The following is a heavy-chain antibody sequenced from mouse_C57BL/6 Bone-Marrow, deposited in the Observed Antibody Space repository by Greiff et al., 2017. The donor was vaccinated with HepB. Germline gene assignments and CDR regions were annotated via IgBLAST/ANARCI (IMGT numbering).Heavy chain of an antibody. Sequence: QVQLKQPGAELVRPGSSVKLSCKASGYTFTSYWMHWVKQRPIQGLEWIGNIDPSDSETHYNQKFKDKATLTVDKSSSTAYMQLSSLTSEDSAVYYCARWNGNYWCAYWGQGTLVTVSA. V-gene: IGHV1-52*01. D-gene: IGHD2-1*01. CDR1: GYTFTSYW. CDR3: ARWNGNYWCAY. J-gene: IGHJ3*01. CDR2: IDPSDSET.